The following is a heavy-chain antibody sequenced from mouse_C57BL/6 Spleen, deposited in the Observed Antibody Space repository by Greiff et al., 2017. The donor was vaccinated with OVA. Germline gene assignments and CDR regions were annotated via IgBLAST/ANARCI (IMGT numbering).Heavy chain of an antibody. Sequence: EVQLQESGGGLVQPGGSLSLSCAASGFTFTDYYMSWVRQPPGKALEWLGFIRNKANGYTTEYSASVKGRFTISRDNSQSILYLQMNALRAEDSATYYCARSFYGNYYFDDWGQGTTLTVSS. CDR2: IRNKANGYTT. D-gene: IGHD2-10*01. CDR3: ARSFYGNYYFDD. V-gene: IGHV7-3*01. J-gene: IGHJ2*01. CDR1: GFTFTDYY.